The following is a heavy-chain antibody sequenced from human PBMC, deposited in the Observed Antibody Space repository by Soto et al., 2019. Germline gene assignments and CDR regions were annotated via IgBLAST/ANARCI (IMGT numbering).Heavy chain of an antibody. Sequence: GGSLRLSCTASGFTFRDYALSWFRQAPGKGLEWLSFIKSEIYGGTTEYAASVKGRFTISRDDSKNIAYLQLNSLKIEDTAVYYCARAFRAAAVTPFWGQGTMVTVSS. CDR3: ARAFRAAAVTPF. CDR2: IKSEIYGGTT. V-gene: IGHV3-49*03. CDR1: GFTFRDYA. D-gene: IGHD6-25*01. J-gene: IGHJ3*01.